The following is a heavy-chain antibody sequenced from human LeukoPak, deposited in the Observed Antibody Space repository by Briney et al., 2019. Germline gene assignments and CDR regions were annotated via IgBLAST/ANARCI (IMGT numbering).Heavy chain of an antibody. V-gene: IGHV4-61*08. Sequence: SETLSLTCTVSAYSISDGFVWGWIRQAPGKGLEWIGYIYYSGSTNYNPSLKSRVTISVDTSKNQFSLKLSSVTAADAAVYYCARGPNWFDPWGQGTLVTVSS. CDR2: IYYSGST. J-gene: IGHJ5*02. CDR3: ARGPNWFDP. CDR1: AYSISDGFV.